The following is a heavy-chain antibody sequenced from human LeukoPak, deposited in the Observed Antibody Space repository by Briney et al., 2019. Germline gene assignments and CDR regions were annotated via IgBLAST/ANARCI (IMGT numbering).Heavy chain of an antibody. CDR2: INAGNGNR. CDR3: ARSKALRLDDIYY. CDR1: AYSFTIYT. J-gene: IGHJ4*02. D-gene: IGHD3-9*01. Sequence: WASVKVSCKASAYSFTIYTIHWVRQAPGQRLEWMGWINAGNGNRRYSENFQGRITITRDTSATTAYMELSSLRSEDTAVYYCARSKALRLDDIYYWGQGTLVTVSS. V-gene: IGHV1-3*01.